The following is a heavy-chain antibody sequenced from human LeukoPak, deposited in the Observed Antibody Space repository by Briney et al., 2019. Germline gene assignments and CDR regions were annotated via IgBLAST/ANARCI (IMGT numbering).Heavy chain of an antibody. J-gene: IGHJ5*02. D-gene: IGHD1-26*01. CDR1: GVSIRDSY. V-gene: IGHV4-4*07. Sequence: SETLSLTCSVSGVSIRDSYWSWVRQPAGKGLEWIGRTYISGKSNYNPSLRSRVTMSLDTSKNHFSLKLNSVTAADTAVYYCAKDPHYDFVGATYFNWFDPWGQGTLVTVSS. CDR2: TYISGKS. CDR3: AKDPHYDFVGATYFNWFDP.